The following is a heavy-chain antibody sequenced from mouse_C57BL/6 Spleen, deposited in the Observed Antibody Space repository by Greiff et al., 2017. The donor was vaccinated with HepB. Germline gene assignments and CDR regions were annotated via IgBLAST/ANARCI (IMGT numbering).Heavy chain of an antibody. CDR1: GYTFTSYW. CDR3: ARWDPYYGSSPYAMDY. CDR2: IYPGSGST. Sequence: VQLQQPGAELVKPGASVKMSCKASGYTFTSYWITWVKQRPGQGLEWIGDIYPGSGSTNYNEKFKSKATLTVDTSSSTAYMQLSSLTSEDSAVYYCARWDPYYGSSPYAMDYWGQGTSVTVSS. D-gene: IGHD1-1*01. V-gene: IGHV1-55*01. J-gene: IGHJ4*01.